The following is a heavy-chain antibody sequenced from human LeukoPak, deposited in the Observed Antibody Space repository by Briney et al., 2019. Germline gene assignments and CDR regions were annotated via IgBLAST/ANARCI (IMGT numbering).Heavy chain of an antibody. CDR2: IYTSGST. Sequence: PSETLSLTCTVSGGSINNYYWTWIRQPAGKGLEWIGRIYTSGSTNYNPSLKSRVTMSVDTSKNQFSLKLSSVTAADTAVYYCAREWIPGHYYYMDVWGKGTTVTISS. V-gene: IGHV4-4*07. CDR1: GGSINNYY. CDR3: AREWIPGHYYYMDV. D-gene: IGHD5-18*01. J-gene: IGHJ6*03.